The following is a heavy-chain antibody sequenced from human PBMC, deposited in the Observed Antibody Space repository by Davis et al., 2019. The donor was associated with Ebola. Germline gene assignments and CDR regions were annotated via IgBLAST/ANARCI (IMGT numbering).Heavy chain of an antibody. D-gene: IGHD6-13*01. CDR1: GFTFSAYY. J-gene: IGHJ6*02. V-gene: IGHV3-11*01. CDR3: AREWSSPRSYYYYGMDV. Sequence: GGSLRLSCAASGFTFSAYYMSWIRQAPGKGLEWVSYISSSGSTIYYADSVKGRFTISRDNAKNSLYLQMNSLRAEDTAVYYCAREWSSPRSYYYYGMDVWGQGTTVTVSS. CDR2: ISSSGSTI.